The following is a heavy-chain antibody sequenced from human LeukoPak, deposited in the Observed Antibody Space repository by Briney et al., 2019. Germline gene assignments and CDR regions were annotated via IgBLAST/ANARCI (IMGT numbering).Heavy chain of an antibody. CDR2: ISGSGGNT. J-gene: IGHJ4*02. V-gene: IGHV3-23*01. Sequence: GGSLRLSCAASGFTFSSYAMSWVRQAPGKGLEWVSVISGSGGNTYYADSVKGRFTISRDNSKNTLFLQMNSLRADDTAVYYCAKDRRGHYDSSGYYFDYWGQGTLVTVSS. D-gene: IGHD3-22*01. CDR1: GFTFSSYA. CDR3: AKDRRGHYDSSGYYFDY.